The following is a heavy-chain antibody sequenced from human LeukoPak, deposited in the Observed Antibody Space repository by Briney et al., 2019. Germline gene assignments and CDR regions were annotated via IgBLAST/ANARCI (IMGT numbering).Heavy chain of an antibody. CDR3: AKDYSSSWYYFDY. CDR2: ISGSGGST. CDR1: GFTFSNYA. Sequence: GGSLRLSCAASGFTFSNYAMSWVRQAPGKGLEWVSGISGSGGSTNYADSVKGRFTISRDNSKNTLYLQMNSLRAEDTAIYYCAKDYSSSWYYFDYWGQGTLVTVSS. V-gene: IGHV3-23*01. D-gene: IGHD6-13*01. J-gene: IGHJ4*02.